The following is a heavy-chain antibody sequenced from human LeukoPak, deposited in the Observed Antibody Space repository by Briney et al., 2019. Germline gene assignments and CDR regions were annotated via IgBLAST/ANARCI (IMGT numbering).Heavy chain of an antibody. V-gene: IGHV4-59*08. D-gene: IGHD5-24*01. CDR3: ARRVEMATTTYYFDY. CDR2: IYYSGST. Sequence: SETLSLTCTVSGGSISSYYWSWIRQPPGKGLEWIGYIYYSGSTNYNPSLKSRVTISVDTSKNQFSLKLSSVTAADTAVYYCARRVEMATTTYYFDYWGQGTLVTVSS. CDR1: GGSISSYY. J-gene: IGHJ4*02.